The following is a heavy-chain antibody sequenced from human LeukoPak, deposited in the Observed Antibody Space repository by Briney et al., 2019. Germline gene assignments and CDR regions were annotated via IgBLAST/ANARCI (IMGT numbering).Heavy chain of an antibody. J-gene: IGHJ4*02. V-gene: IGHV3-74*01. CDR3: ARGGGTGIFDY. D-gene: IGHD1-1*01. CDR1: GFTFSNYW. CDR2: VNSDASST. Sequence: GGSLRLSCAASGFTFSNYWMHWVRQAPGKGLVWVSRVNSDASSTNYADSVKGRFTISTDNAKNTVYLQMNSRRAEDTAVYYCARGGGTGIFDYWGQGTLVTVSS.